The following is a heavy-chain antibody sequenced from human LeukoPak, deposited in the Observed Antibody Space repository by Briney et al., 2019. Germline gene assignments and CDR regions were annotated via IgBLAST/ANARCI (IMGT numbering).Heavy chain of an antibody. V-gene: IGHV1-2*02. Sequence: GASVKVSCKASGYTFTGYYMHWVRQAPGQGLEWMGWINPNSGGTNYAQKFQGRVTMTRDTSISTAYMELRSLRSDDTAVYYCARDPSGYYDSSGFDYWGQGTLVTVSS. CDR2: INPNSGGT. CDR1: GYTFTGYY. D-gene: IGHD3-22*01. CDR3: ARDPSGYYDSSGFDY. J-gene: IGHJ4*02.